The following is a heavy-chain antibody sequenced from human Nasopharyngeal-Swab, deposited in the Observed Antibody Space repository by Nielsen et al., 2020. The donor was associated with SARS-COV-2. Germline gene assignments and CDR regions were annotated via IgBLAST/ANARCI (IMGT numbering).Heavy chain of an antibody. V-gene: IGHV4-59*01. CDR1: GFPFSPYG. CDR3: AKEGATGWFDP. J-gene: IGHJ5*02. CDR2: ISHNSGT. Sequence: ESLKISCVASGFPFSPYGMNWIRQPPGKGLEWIGYISHNSGTNYNPSLKSRVTMFMDTSKNQFSLKLRSVTAADTAVYYCAKEGATGWFDPWGQGTLVTVSS.